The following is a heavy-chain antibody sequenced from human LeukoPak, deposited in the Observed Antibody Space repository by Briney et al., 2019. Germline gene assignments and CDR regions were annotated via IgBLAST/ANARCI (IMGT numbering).Heavy chain of an antibody. Sequence: GGSLRLSCAASGFTFSSYAMHWVRQAPGKGLEWVAVISYDGSNKYYADSVKGRFTISRDNSKNTPYLQMNSLRAEDTAVYYCARGDHGYSSGWWDFDYWGQGTLVTVSS. D-gene: IGHD6-19*01. CDR2: ISYDGSNK. V-gene: IGHV3-30-3*01. CDR1: GFTFSSYA. J-gene: IGHJ4*02. CDR3: ARGDHGYSSGWWDFDY.